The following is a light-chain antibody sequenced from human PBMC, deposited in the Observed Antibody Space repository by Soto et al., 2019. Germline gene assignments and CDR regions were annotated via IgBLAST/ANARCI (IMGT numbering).Light chain of an antibody. V-gene: IGKV1-27*01. Sequence: DIQMTQSPSSLSASVGDRVTITCRASQDINNYLAWYQQKPGKVPKLLIYAASTLQSGVPSRFSGSGSWTDFTLTISSLQPEDVATYYCQKYNSAPWTFGQGTKVEIK. CDR1: QDINNY. CDR3: QKYNSAPWT. CDR2: AAS. J-gene: IGKJ1*01.